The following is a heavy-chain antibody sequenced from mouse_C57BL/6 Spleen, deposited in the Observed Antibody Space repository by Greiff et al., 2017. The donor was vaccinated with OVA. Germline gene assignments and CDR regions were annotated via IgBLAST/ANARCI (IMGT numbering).Heavy chain of an antibody. D-gene: IGHD4-1*01. J-gene: IGHJ2*01. CDR3: ARRTGPYYFDY. V-gene: IGHV1-69*01. CDR2: IDPSDSYT. Sequence: QVHVKQPGAELVMPGASVKLSCKASGYTFTSYWMHWVKQRPGQGLEWIGEIDPSDSYTNYNQKFKGKSTLTVDKSSSTAYMQLSSLTSEDSAVYYCARRTGPYYFDYWGQGTTLTVSS. CDR1: GYTFTSYW.